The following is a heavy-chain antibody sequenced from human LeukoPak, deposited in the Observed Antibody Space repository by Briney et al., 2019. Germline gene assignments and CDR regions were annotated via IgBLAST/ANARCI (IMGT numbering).Heavy chain of an antibody. J-gene: IGHJ5*02. V-gene: IGHV3-30*04. CDR1: GFTLSTYS. D-gene: IGHD1-1*01. CDR2: ISYDGNNY. CDR3: ARLTPALYNLQPPYEYNWFDP. Sequence: GGSLRLSCAASGFTLSTYSMHWVRQAPGKGLECVAAISYDGNNYYYAGSVKGRLTISRDNSKNTLYLQMNSLRSEDTAIYYCARLTPALYNLQPPYEYNWFDPWGQGTLVTVSS.